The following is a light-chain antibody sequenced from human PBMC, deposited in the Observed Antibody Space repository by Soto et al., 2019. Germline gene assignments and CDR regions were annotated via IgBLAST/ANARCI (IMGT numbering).Light chain of an antibody. CDR2: AVS. CDR3: QQSYSTPRT. Sequence: VPMXQCPSTMSASXGDRVTISCRARWSVTTXLTWYQQKPGTAPKFXXYAVSRLQSGGPSRFSGSGSGTDFTRTISSLQPEDFGTYYGQQSYSTPRTFGGGTKVDIK. J-gene: IGKJ4*01. CDR1: WSVTTX. V-gene: IGKV1-39*01.